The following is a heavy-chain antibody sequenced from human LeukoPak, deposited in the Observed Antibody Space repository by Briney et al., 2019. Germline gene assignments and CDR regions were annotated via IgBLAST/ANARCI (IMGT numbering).Heavy chain of an antibody. CDR1: GFTVSGSY. J-gene: IGHJ4*02. D-gene: IGHD2-2*01. CDR3: VRDMADCSSTSCYAAHFDY. Sequence: GGSLRLSCAASGFTVSGSYMSWVRQAPGKGLEWASVIYSGGSTYYADSVKGRFTISRDNSKNTLYLQMNSLRAEDTAVYYCVRDMADCSSTSCYAAHFDYWGQGTLVTVSS. V-gene: IGHV3-53*01. CDR2: IYSGGST.